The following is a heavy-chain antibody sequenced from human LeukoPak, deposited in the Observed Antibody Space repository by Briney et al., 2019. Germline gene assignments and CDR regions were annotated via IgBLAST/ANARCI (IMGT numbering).Heavy chain of an antibody. CDR3: ARDFGETSLPNWFDP. CDR1: GLSITRPYY. J-gene: IGHJ5*02. V-gene: IGHV4-38-2*02. Sequence: AETLSLTCSVSGLSITRPYYWGWIRPSPGKGLEWIGSTSHRDSPYYNPSLESRVTISLDTSKNQFSLKLTSVTAADTAVYYCARDFGETSLPNWFDPWGQGTLVIVTS. D-gene: IGHD3-16*01. CDR2: TSHRDSP.